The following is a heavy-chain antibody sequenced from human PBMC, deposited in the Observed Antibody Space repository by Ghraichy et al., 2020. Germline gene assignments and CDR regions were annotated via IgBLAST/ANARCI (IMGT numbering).Heavy chain of an antibody. V-gene: IGHV3-23*01. J-gene: IGHJ6*02. CDR2: ISGSGGST. D-gene: IGHD3-3*01. CDR3: AKDQRYYDFWSGYRPYYGMDV. Sequence: GGSLRLSCAASGFTFSSYAMSWVRQAPGKGLEWVSAISGSGGSTYYADSVKGRFTISRDNSKNTLYLQMNSLRAEDTAVYYCAKDQRYYDFWSGYRPYYGMDVWGQGTTVTVSS. CDR1: GFTFSSYA.